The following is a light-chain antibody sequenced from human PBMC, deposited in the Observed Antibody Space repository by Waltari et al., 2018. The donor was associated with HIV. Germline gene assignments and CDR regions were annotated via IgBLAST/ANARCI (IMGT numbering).Light chain of an antibody. CDR2: EVS. Sequence: QSALTQPASVSGSPGQSITISCTGSSSDVGSFNFVSWYQQYPGKAPKLVIFEVSKRPSGVPSRFSGSKSGNTASLTISGLQAEDEAEYHCSSYRRDSTQVFGGGTKLTVL. V-gene: IGLV2-14*01. J-gene: IGLJ2*01. CDR3: SSYRRDSTQV. CDR1: SSDVGSFNF.